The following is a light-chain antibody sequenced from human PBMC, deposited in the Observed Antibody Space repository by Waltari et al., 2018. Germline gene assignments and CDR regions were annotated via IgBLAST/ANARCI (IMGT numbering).Light chain of an antibody. J-gene: IGKJ1*01. CDR2: AAS. CDR1: QSISSY. V-gene: IGKV1-39*01. CDR3: QQSYSTPLWT. Sequence: DIQITQSPSSLSASVADRVTITCRASQSISSYLNWYQQKPGKAPKLLIYAASSLQSGVPSRFSGSGSGTDFTLTISSLQPEDFATYYCQQSYSTPLWTFGQGTKVEIK.